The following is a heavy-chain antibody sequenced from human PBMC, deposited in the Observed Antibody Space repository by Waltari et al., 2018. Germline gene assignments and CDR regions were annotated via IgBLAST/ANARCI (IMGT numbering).Heavy chain of an antibody. Sequence: CVRSAPEYLREVLVIISYNETNISYVDSVTGRFIISRYNSSKMLYLQMNSLRTGDTAVYYSARYYCDRTNCHGMDVWGQGTTVTVSS. V-gene: IGHV3-30*17. D-gene: IGHD3-22*01. J-gene: IGHJ6*02. CDR2: ISYNETNI. CDR3: ARYYCDRTNCHGMDV.